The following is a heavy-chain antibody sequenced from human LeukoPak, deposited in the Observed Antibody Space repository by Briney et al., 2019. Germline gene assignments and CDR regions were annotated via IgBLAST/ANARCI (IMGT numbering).Heavy chain of an antibody. V-gene: IGHV4-59*08. CDR1: GGSFSSYY. J-gene: IGHJ6*03. D-gene: IGHD6-19*01. Sequence: SETLSLTCAVYGGSFSSYYWSWIRQPPGKGLESTGYIYYSGSTNYNPSLKSRVTISVDTSKNQFSLKLSSVTAADTAVYYCARHGYSSGWIYMDVWGKGTTVTVSS. CDR2: IYYSGST. CDR3: ARHGYSSGWIYMDV.